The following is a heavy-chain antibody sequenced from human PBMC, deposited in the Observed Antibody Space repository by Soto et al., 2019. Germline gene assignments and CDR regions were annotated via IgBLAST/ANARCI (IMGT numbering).Heavy chain of an antibody. D-gene: IGHD3-22*01. Sequence: SETLSLICTVSGGSISRSSYYWGWIRQPPGKGLEWIGSIYYSGSTYYNPSLKSRVTISVDTSKNQFSLKLSSVTAADTAVYYCARLGSYYYDSSGYYLPDNWFDPWGQGTLVTVSS. CDR3: ARLGSYYYDSSGYYLPDNWFDP. J-gene: IGHJ5*02. CDR2: IYYSGST. V-gene: IGHV4-39*01. CDR1: GGSISRSSYY.